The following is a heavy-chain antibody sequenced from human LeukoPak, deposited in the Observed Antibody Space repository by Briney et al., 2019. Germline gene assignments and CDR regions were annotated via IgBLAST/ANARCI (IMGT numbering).Heavy chain of an antibody. J-gene: IGHJ5*02. Sequence: GASVKVSCKASGGTFSSYAVSWVRQAPGEGVGWRGGIITIFGTANYAQKFQGRVTISTDESTSTAYMEVSSLRSEDTAVYYCARGGDSNWFDPWGQGTLVTVSS. D-gene: IGHD3-10*01. V-gene: IGHV1-69*05. CDR3: ARGGDSNWFDP. CDR2: IITIFGTA. CDR1: GGTFSSYA.